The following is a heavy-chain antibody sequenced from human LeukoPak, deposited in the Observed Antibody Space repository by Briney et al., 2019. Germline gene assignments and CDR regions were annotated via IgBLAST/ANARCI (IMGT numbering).Heavy chain of an antibody. V-gene: IGHV4-30-2*01. Sequence: SETLSLTCTVSGGSISSGGYYWSCIRQPPGKGLEWIGYIYHSGSTYYNPSLKSRVTISVDRSKNQFSLKLSSVTAADTAVYYCARWGSGWYYFDYWGQGTLVTVSS. J-gene: IGHJ4*02. CDR3: ARWGSGWYYFDY. D-gene: IGHD6-19*01. CDR1: GGSISSGGYY. CDR2: IYHSGST.